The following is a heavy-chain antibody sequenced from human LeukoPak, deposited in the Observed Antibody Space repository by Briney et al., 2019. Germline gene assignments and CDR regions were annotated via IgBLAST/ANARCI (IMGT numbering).Heavy chain of an antibody. CDR2: ISSNGGST. CDR3: ASASYSYGYFFDY. Sequence: GGSLRLSCAASGFTFSSYAMHWVRQAPGKGLEYVSAISSNGGSTYYANSVKGRFTISRDNSKNTLYLQMGSLRAEDMAVYYCASASYSYGYFFDYWGQGTLVTVSS. CDR1: GFTFSSYA. J-gene: IGHJ4*02. D-gene: IGHD5-18*01. V-gene: IGHV3-64*01.